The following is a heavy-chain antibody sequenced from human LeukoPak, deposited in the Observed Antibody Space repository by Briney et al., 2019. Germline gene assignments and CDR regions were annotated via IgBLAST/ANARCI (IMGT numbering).Heavy chain of an antibody. CDR1: GGSFSGYY. CDR3: ARGRTVTTFFPFDY. V-gene: IGHV4-34*01. Sequence: SETLSLTRAVYGGSFSGYYWSWIRQPPGKGLEWIGEINHSGSTNYNPSLKSRVTISVDTSKNQFSLKLSSVTAADTAVYYCARGRTVTTFFPFDYWGQGTLVTVSS. CDR2: INHSGST. J-gene: IGHJ4*02. D-gene: IGHD4-17*01.